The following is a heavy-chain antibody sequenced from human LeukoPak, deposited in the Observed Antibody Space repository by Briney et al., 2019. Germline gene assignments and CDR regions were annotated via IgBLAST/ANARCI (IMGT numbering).Heavy chain of an antibody. V-gene: IGHV3-9*01. CDR1: GFTFDDYA. D-gene: IGHD2-2*01. J-gene: IGHJ3*02. Sequence: GGSLRLSCAASGFTFDDYAMHWVRQAPGKGLEWVSGISWNSGSIGYADSVKGRFTISRDNAKNSLYLQMNSLRAEDTAVYYCARGGYCSSTSCRVGAFDIWGQGTMVTVSS. CDR2: ISWNSGSI. CDR3: ARGGYCSSTSCRVGAFDI.